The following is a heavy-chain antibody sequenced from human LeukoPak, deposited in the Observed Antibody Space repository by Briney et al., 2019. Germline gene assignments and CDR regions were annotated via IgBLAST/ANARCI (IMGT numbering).Heavy chain of an antibody. CDR3: PRGRYCDGTSCPYEGGFYYMDV. Sequence: LETLSLTCAVYGECFSGYHWSWIRQTPGKGLEWVGKIDHTGSTIYNPSLKSRLTISVDTPKNQFSLVLSSVTGADTPVYYCPRGRYCDGTSCPYEGGFYYMDVWGKGTTVTVSS. CDR2: IDHTGST. J-gene: IGHJ6*03. V-gene: IGHV4-34*01. CDR1: GECFSGYH. D-gene: IGHD2-21*01.